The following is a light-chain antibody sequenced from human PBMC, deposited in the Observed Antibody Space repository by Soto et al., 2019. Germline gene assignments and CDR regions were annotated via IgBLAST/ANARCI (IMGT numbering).Light chain of an antibody. CDR3: QQYYSDAPWT. CDR2: DAS. Sequence: DIQMTQSPSSLSASVGERVTITCRASQFISTYLHWYQQKPGKAPKLLIYDASRLQSGVPSRFGGSGSGADFTLTINSLQSEDFATYYCQQYYSDAPWTFGQGTKVDIK. CDR1: QFISTY. V-gene: IGKV1-39*01. J-gene: IGKJ1*01.